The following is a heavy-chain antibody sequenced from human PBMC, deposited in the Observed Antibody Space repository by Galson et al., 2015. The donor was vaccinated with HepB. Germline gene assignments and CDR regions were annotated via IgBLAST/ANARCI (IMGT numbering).Heavy chain of an antibody. V-gene: IGHV1-2*06. J-gene: IGHJ4*02. CDR2: INPNGGGT. D-gene: IGHD2-21*01. Sequence: SVKVSCKASAYTFIDYYIHWVRQAPGQGLEWMGRINPNGGGTYFAPRFQGRVTMTSDTSISTAYMELSRLISDDTAVYYCARATLGIERVSYLDYWGQGTLVTVSS. CDR1: AYTFIDYY. CDR3: ARATLGIERVSYLDY.